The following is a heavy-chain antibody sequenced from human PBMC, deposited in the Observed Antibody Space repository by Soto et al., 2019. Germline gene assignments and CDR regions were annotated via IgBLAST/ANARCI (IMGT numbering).Heavy chain of an antibody. V-gene: IGHV1-18*01. CDR3: ARNQRRWFGELAYYYYYGMDV. Sequence: QVQLVQSGAEVKKPGASVKVSCKASGYTFTSYGISWVRQAPGQGLEWMGWISAYNGNTNYAQKLQGRVTMTTDTSPSTAYMELRSLRSDDTAVYYCARNQRRWFGELAYYYYYGMDVWGQGTTVTVSS. CDR1: GYTFTSYG. D-gene: IGHD3-10*01. J-gene: IGHJ6*02. CDR2: ISAYNGNT.